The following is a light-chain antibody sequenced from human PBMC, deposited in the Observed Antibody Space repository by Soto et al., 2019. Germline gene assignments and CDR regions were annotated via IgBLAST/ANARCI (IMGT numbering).Light chain of an antibody. J-gene: IGLJ2*01. CDR2: EVS. V-gene: IGLV2-14*01. Sequence: QSALTQPASVSGSPGQSITISCTGDVGRYNYVSWYQQHPGKAPKLIIYEVSSRPSGVSNRFSGSKSGNTASLTIFGLQADDEADYYCSSYTSTTTLVFGRGTKVTVL. CDR1: DVGRYNY. CDR3: SSYTSTTTLV.